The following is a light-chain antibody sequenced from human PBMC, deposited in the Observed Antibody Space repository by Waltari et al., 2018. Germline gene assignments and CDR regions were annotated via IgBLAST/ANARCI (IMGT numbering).Light chain of an antibody. V-gene: IGLV1-44*01. J-gene: IGLJ2*01. CDR3: AAWDDNLSSPV. Sequence: QSVLTQPPSASGTPGQRVIIFCSGSSSNIGSNTVNWYKQLPGTAPKLLMYSNTQRSSGVPDRFSGSKSGTSASLAIRGLQSEDEADYYCAAWDDNLSSPVFGGGTKLTVL. CDR2: SNT. CDR1: SSNIGSNT.